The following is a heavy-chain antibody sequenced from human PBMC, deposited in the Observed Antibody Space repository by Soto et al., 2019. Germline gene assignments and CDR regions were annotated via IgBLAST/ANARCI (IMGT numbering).Heavy chain of an antibody. Sequence: SDTLSLTCGFYGLSVSFYDWTWIRQPPGKGLEWIGEISHAESTNYSPSLKSRVTMSIDTSKNQFSLRLSSVTAADTAVYYCARVGVASGFDYWGQGTLVTVSS. CDR2: ISHAEST. V-gene: IGHV4-34*01. CDR1: GLSVSFYD. D-gene: IGHD3-3*01. CDR3: ARVGVASGFDY. J-gene: IGHJ4*02.